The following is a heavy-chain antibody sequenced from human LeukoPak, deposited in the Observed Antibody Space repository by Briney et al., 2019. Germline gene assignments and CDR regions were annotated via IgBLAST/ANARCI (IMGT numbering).Heavy chain of an antibody. V-gene: IGHV1-3*01. CDR3: ARDGGSDGDFDY. CDR2: INAGNGNT. CDR1: GYTFTSYA. J-gene: IGHJ4*02. D-gene: IGHD5-24*01. Sequence: GASVKVSCKASGYTFTSYAMHWVRQAPGQRLEWMGWINAGNGNTKYSQKFQGRVTIIRDTSASTAYMELSSLRSEDTAVYYCARDGGSDGDFDYWGQGTLVTVSS.